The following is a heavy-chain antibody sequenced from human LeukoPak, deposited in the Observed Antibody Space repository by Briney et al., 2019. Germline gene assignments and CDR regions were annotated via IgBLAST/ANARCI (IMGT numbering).Heavy chain of an antibody. CDR1: GFTFSSYA. CDR2: FYVGGAT. Sequence: GSLRLPCAASGFTFSSYAMSWVRQAPGKGLEWVSVFYVGGATYYADSVKCRFTISRDNSENTLYLQMKSLRAEDTAVYYCARGDGYNFFDYWGEGALVTVSP. CDR3: ARGDGYNFFDY. J-gene: IGHJ4*02. D-gene: IGHD5-24*01. V-gene: IGHV3-23*03.